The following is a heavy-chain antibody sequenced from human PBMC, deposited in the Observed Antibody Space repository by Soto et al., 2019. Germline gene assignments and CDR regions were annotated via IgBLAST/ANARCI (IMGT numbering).Heavy chain of an antibody. CDR3: ARGGPRYCSSTSCPDAFDI. V-gene: IGHV1-2*04. CDR1: GYTFTGYY. CDR2: INPNSGGT. J-gene: IGHJ3*02. D-gene: IGHD2-2*01. Sequence: GASVKVSCKASGYTFTGYYMHWVRQAPGQGLEWMGWINPNSGGTNYAQKFQGWVTMTRDTSISTAYMELSRLRSDDTAVYYCARGGPRYCSSTSCPDAFDIWGQGTMVTVSS.